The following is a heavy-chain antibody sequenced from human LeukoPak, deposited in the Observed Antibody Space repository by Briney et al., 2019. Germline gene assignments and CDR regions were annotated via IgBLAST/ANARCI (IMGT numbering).Heavy chain of an antibody. V-gene: IGHV4-59*01. J-gene: IGHJ4*02. D-gene: IGHD2-8*01. Sequence: SETLSLTCTVSGVSISTYYWSWIRQPPGKGLEGIGYIYNIWRTNYNPSLKTRVTISVDASKNKSSLRLRSVTAADTAVYYCSRENGAFPPFGYWGQGTLVTVLS. CDR2: IYNIWRT. CDR3: SRENGAFPPFGY. CDR1: GVSISTYY.